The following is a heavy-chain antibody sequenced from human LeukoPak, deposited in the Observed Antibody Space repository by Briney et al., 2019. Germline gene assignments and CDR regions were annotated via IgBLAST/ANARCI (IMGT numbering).Heavy chain of an antibody. CDR2: IYTSGST. J-gene: IGHJ4*02. Sequence: SETLSLTCTVSGGSISSYYWSWIRQPAGKGLEWIGRIYTSGSTNYNPSLKSRVTMSADTSKNQFSLKLSSVTAAYTAVYYCARCQIYYESSCYLDYWGQGTLVTVSS. D-gene: IGHD3-22*01. CDR3: ARCQIYYESSCYLDY. V-gene: IGHV4-4*07. CDR1: GGSISSYY.